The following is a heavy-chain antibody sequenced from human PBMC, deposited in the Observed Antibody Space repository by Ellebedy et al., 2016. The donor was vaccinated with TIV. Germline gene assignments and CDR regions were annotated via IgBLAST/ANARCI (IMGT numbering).Heavy chain of an antibody. D-gene: IGHD3-22*01. CDR3: AKGRGGGSDSSAPRYYFDY. Sequence: GESLKISCAASGFTFSSFAMTWVRQAPGKGLEWVSTISHTGNRTYYTDSVKGRFIISRDTSKKTLYLQMNGLRAEDTAIYYCAKGRGGGSDSSAPRYYFDYWGLGTLVTVSS. V-gene: IGHV3-23*01. CDR1: GFTFSSFA. CDR2: ISHTGNRT. J-gene: IGHJ4*02.